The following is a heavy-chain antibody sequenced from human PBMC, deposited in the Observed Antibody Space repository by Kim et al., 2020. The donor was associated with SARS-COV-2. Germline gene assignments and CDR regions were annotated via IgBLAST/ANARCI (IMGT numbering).Heavy chain of an antibody. CDR3: ARDVSGADDY. J-gene: IGHJ4*02. D-gene: IGHD3-10*01. V-gene: IGHV3-74*01. Sequence: SVTNYADSVKGRFPISRDNAETTLYLQMNSLTADDTAMYFCARDVSGADDYWGQGTLVTVSS. CDR2: SVT.